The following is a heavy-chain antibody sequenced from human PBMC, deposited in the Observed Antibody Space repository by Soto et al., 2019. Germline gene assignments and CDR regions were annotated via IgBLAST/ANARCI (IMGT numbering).Heavy chain of an antibody. V-gene: IGHV3-30*18. Sequence: GGSLRLSCAPHGFTLSYYGMPWVRQTPDKGLVGVAVISYDGSNKYYADSVKGRFTISRDNSKNTLYLQMNSLRAEDTAVYYCAKDLGYYDSSGYYYSYYYGMDVWGQGTTVTVSS. CDR3: AKDLGYYDSSGYYYSYYYGMDV. CDR2: ISYDGSNK. CDR1: GFTLSYYG. D-gene: IGHD3-22*01. J-gene: IGHJ6*02.